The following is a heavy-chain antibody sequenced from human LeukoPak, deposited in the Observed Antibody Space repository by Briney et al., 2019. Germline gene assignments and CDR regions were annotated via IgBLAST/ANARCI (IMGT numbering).Heavy chain of an antibody. CDR2: IRDGGRST. CDR1: GFSFRAYG. J-gene: IGHJ4*02. Sequence: PGGTLRLSCAASGFSFRAYGMSWLRKSPGKGPHRVSAIRDGGRSTDYADYVKGRITISKNNSKKPLYLQLNSLRAEDAAVYFCARGGIHWSGFDYWGQGTLVTVSS. V-gene: IGHV3-23*01. D-gene: IGHD2-8*02. CDR3: ARGGIHWSGFDY.